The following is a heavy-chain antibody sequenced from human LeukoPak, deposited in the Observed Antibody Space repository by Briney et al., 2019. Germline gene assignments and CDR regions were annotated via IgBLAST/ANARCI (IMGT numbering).Heavy chain of an antibody. D-gene: IGHD5-18*01. CDR1: GFTFSSYA. CDR3: ARTYRPFGGYNFDY. CDR2: ISGSGGST. V-gene: IGHV3-23*01. Sequence: PGGSLRLSCAASGFTFSSYAMSCVRQAPGKGLEWVSAISGSGGSTYYADSVKGRFTISRDNSKNTLYLQMNSLRAEDTAVYYCARTYRPFGGYNFDYWGQGTLVTVSS. J-gene: IGHJ4*02.